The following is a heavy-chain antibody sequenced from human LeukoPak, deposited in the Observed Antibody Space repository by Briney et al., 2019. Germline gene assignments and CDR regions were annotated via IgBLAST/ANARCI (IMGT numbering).Heavy chain of an antibody. CDR1: GFTFSSYA. Sequence: PGGSLRLSCVGSGFTFSSYAMSWVRQAPGKGLEWVSAISGSGGSTYYADSVKGRFTISRDNSKNTLYLQMNSLRAEDTAVYYCAKDSLGSTLPDYWGQGTLVTVSS. V-gene: IGHV3-23*01. CDR2: ISGSGGST. J-gene: IGHJ4*02. D-gene: IGHD7-27*01. CDR3: AKDSLGSTLPDY.